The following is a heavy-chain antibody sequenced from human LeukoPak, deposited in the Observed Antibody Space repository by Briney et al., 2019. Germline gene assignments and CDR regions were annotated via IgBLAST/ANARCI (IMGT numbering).Heavy chain of an antibody. CDR2: ISLTGRT. V-gene: IGHV4-4*02. J-gene: IGHJ4*01. CDR1: GGSISSTKW. Sequence: PSETLSLTCGVSGGSISSTKWWSWVRQPPGQGLEWIGEISLTGRTNYNPSLNGRVTMSLDESRNQLSLNLTSVTAADTAIYYCLSEVAVFCPSGYCGHGTLVIVPP. CDR3: LSEVAVFCPSGY.